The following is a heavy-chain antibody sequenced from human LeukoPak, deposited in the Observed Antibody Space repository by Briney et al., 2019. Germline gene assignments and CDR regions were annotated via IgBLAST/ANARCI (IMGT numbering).Heavy chain of an antibody. CDR2: IGGSGTSI. CDR3: AKDLSSGNSI. D-gene: IGHD4-23*01. J-gene: IGHJ4*02. CDR1: EFTFSSYA. Sequence: GGSLRLSCAASEFTFSSYAMSWVRQAPGKGLEWVSAIGGSGTSIYYADSVKGRFTISRDNSKNTLYLQMNSLRVEGTAVYYCAKDLSSGNSIWGQGALVTVSS. V-gene: IGHV3-23*01.